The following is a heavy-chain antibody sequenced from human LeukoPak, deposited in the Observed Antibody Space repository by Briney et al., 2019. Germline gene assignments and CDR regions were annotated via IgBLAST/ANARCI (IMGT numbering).Heavy chain of an antibody. CDR3: AKEPQP. J-gene: IGHJ3*01. CDR1: GFSVSSNY. CDR2: IYSGGST. V-gene: IGHV3-53*01. D-gene: IGHD2-2*01. Sequence: GGSLRLSCAASGFSVSSNYMSWVRQAPGKGLEWVSVIYSGGSTYYADSVDGRFTISRDNSKNTLYLQMNSLRAEDTAVYYCAKEPQPWSQGTMVTVSA.